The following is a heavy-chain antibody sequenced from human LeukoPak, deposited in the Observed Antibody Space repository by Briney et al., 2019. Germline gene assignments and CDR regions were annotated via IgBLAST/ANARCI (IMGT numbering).Heavy chain of an antibody. J-gene: IGHJ3*02. V-gene: IGHV3-21*01. D-gene: IGHD3-10*01. CDR2: ISSSSSYI. CDR1: GFTFSSYS. CDR3: ARDAMVRGALCAFDI. Sequence: GGSLRLSCAASGFTFSSYSMNWVRQAPGKGLEWVSSISSSSSYIYYADSVKGRFTISRDNAKHSLYLQMNSLRAEDTAVYYCARDAMVRGALCAFDIWGQGTMVTVSS.